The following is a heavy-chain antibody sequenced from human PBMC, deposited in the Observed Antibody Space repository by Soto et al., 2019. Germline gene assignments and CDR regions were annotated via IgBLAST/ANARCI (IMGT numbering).Heavy chain of an antibody. CDR3: ARDNGYGHFDS. J-gene: IGHJ4*02. CDR2: MFYSGST. D-gene: IGHD5-12*01. Sequence: ASETLSLTCTVSSASISSGRSYWSWIRQHPGKGLEWIGYMFYSGSTYYHPSLKSRVNISADTSKNQFSLRLTSVTPADTAVYYCARDNGYGHFDSWGQGTLVTVS. CDR1: SASISSGRSY. V-gene: IGHV4-31*03.